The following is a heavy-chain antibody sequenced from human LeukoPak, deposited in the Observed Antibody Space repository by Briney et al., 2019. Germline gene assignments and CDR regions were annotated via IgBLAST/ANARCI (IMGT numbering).Heavy chain of an antibody. J-gene: IGHJ5*02. CDR1: GGSISSYY. V-gene: IGHV4-59*12. CDR3: AIVLPGGFNCFDP. CDR2: IYYSGST. Sequence: SESLSLTCAVSGGSISSYYWSWVRQPPGRGLEWSGDIYYSGSTNHNPSLKSRVTISVDTSKTQFSLKLSSVTAADTAVYYCAIVLPGGFNCFDPWGQGTLVTVSS. D-gene: IGHD1-14*01.